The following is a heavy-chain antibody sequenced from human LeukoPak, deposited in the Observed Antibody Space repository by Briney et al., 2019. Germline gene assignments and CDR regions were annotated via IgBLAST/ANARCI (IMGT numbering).Heavy chain of an antibody. V-gene: IGHV3-48*03. CDR2: ISSSGSTI. D-gene: IGHD3-10*01. CDR1: GFTFSSYE. Sequence: PGGSLRLSCAASGFTFSSYEMNWSRQAPGKGLEWVSYISSSGSTIYYADSVKGRFTISRDNAKSSLYLQMNSLRAEDTAVYYCASSRIFYYYGSGSFGDYWGQGTLVTVSS. CDR3: ASSRIFYYYGSGSFGDY. J-gene: IGHJ4*02.